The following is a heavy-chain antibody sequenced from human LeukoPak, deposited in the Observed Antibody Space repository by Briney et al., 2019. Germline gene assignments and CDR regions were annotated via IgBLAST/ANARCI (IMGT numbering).Heavy chain of an antibody. CDR3: ARGGLIAVAGSRDAFDI. J-gene: IGHJ3*02. V-gene: IGHV1-2*04. CDR2: INPNSGGT. Sequence: ASVKVSCKASGYTFTGYYMHWVRQAPGQGRERMGWINPNSGGTNYAQKFQGWVTMTRDTSISTAYMELSRLRSDDTAVYYCARGGLIAVAGSRDAFDIWGQGTMVTVSS. CDR1: GYTFTGYY. D-gene: IGHD6-19*01.